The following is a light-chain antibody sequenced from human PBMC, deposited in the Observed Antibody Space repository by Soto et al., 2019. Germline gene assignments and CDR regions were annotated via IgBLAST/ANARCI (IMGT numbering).Light chain of an antibody. CDR2: DVS. Sequence: QSALTQPASVSGSHGQSITSSCTGTSSDVGGYNYVSWYQQHPGKAPKLMIYDVSNRPSGVSNRFSGSKSGNTASLTISGLQAEDEADYYCSSYTSSSTLVFGGGTQLTVL. J-gene: IGLJ7*01. V-gene: IGLV2-14*01. CDR1: SSDVGGYNY. CDR3: SSYTSSSTLV.